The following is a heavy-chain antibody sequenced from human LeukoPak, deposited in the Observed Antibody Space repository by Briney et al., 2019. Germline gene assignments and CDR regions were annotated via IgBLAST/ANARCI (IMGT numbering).Heavy chain of an antibody. CDR1: GGTFSSYA. Sequence: ASVKVSCKASGGTFSSYAISWVRQAPGQGLEWMGGIIPIFGTANYAQKFQGRVTITADESTSTAYMELSSLRSEDTAVYYCATPLGGYCSSTSCYAFDYWGQGTLVTVSS. CDR2: IIPIFGTA. J-gene: IGHJ4*02. V-gene: IGHV1-69*01. D-gene: IGHD2-2*01. CDR3: ATPLGGYCSSTSCYAFDY.